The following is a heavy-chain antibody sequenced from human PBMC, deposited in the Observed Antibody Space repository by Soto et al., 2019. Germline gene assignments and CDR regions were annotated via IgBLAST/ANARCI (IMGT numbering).Heavy chain of an antibody. V-gene: IGHV4-59*08. J-gene: IGHJ6*02. Sequence: QVQLQESGPGLVKPSETLSLTCTVSDDSTSSYKWSWIRQPPGRRLEWIGYIDSNGGTSYNPSLQSRVTIPVDTSTKQFALKPSSVTAADTAVYYCVRQGFGRLHGLVDVWGQGTTVTVSS. CDR1: DDSTSSYK. CDR2: IDSNGGT. D-gene: IGHD3-10*01. CDR3: VRQGFGRLHGLVDV.